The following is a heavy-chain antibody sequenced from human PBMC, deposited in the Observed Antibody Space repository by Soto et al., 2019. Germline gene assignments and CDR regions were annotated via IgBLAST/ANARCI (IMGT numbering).Heavy chain of an antibody. CDR3: ARVSNSGSYKDAFDI. V-gene: IGHV3-33*01. CDR1: GFTFSSYG. D-gene: IGHD1-26*01. J-gene: IGHJ3*02. CDR2: IWYDGSNK. Sequence: QVQLVESGGGVVQPGRSLRLSCAASGFTFSSYGMHWVRQAPGKGLEWVAVIWYDGSNKYYADSVKGRFTISRDNSKNTLYLQMNSLRAEDTAVYYCARVSNSGSYKDAFDIWGQGTMVTVSS.